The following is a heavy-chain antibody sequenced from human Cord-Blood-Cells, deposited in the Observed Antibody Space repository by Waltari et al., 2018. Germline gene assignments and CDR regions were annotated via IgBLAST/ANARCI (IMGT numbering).Heavy chain of an antibody. V-gene: IGHV4-39*01. J-gene: IGHJ3*02. CDR3: ARRADDAFDI. CDR1: GGSLSSSSYY. Sequence: QLQLQESGPGLVTPSETLSFTCTVSGGSLSSSSYYLGWIRQPPGKGLEWIGSIYYSGSTYYNPSLKSRVTISVDTSKNQFSLKLSSVTAADTAVYYCARRADDAFDIWGQGTMVTVSS. D-gene: IGHD1-26*01. CDR2: IYYSGST.